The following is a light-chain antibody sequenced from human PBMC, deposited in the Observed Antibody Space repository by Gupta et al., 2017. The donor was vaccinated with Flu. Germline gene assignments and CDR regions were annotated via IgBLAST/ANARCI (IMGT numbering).Light chain of an antibody. J-gene: IGLJ1*01. CDR3: GTWDRSLSAGV. Sequence: IGDNYVSWYQQLPGTAPKLLIYENNKRPSGIPDRFSGSKSGTSATLGITGLQAGDEAGYYCGTWDRSLSAGVFGTGTKVTVL. CDR1: IGDNY. CDR2: ENN. V-gene: IGLV1-51*02.